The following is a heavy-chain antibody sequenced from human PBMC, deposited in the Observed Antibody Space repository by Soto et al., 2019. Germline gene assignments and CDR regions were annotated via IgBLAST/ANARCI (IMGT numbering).Heavy chain of an antibody. J-gene: IGHJ4*02. V-gene: IGHV3-21*01. D-gene: IGHD5-18*01. Sequence: EMQLVESGGGLVKPGGSLRLSCAASGFTFSSYSMNWVRQAPGKGLEWVSSISSSSSYIYYADSVKGRFTISRDNAKNSLYLQMNSLRAEDTAVYYCARGRGYSYGYFDYWGQGTLVTVSS. CDR1: GFTFSSYS. CDR2: ISSSSSYI. CDR3: ARGRGYSYGYFDY.